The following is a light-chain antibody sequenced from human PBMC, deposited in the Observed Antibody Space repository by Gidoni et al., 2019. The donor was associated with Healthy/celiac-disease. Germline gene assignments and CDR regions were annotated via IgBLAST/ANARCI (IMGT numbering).Light chain of an antibody. CDR3: QQFNSYPIT. CDR2: DAS. CDR1: QGISSA. J-gene: IGKJ5*01. Sequence: AIQLTQSPSSLSASVGDSGTITCRASQGISSALAWYQQKPGKAPKLLIYDASSLESGVPSRFSGSGSGTDFTLTISSLQPEDFATYSCQQFNSYPITFXQXTRLEIK. V-gene: IGKV1-13*02.